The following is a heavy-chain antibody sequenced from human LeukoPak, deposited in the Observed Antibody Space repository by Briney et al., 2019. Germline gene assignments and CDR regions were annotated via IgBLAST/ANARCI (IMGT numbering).Heavy chain of an antibody. CDR3: ARVMDYYYYYMDV. Sequence: SETLSLTCTVSGGSITSSSSYRGWIRQPPGKGLEWIGYIYYSGSTNYNPSLKSRVTISVDTSKNQFSLKLSSVTAADTAVYYCARVMDYYYYYMDVWGKGTTVTVSS. V-gene: IGHV4-61*05. CDR1: GGSITSSSSY. CDR2: IYYSGST. D-gene: IGHD3-16*01. J-gene: IGHJ6*03.